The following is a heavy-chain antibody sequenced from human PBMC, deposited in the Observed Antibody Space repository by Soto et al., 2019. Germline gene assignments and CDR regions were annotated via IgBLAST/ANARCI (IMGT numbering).Heavy chain of an antibody. J-gene: IGHJ4*02. CDR1: GFTFRDPW. D-gene: IGHD1-1*01. CDR3: VRDGRNLGL. Sequence: PSETLSLSCAASGFTFRDPWMTWVRQAPGKGLEWVANIRGDGSEKNYVDSVKGRFTISRDNAKNSLYLQMNSLRAEDTAVYYCVRDGRNLGLWGQGTLVTVSS. V-gene: IGHV3-7*01. CDR2: IRGDGSEK.